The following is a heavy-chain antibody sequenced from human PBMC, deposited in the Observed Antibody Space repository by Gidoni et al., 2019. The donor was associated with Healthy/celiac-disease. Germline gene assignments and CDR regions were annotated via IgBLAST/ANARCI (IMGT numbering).Heavy chain of an antibody. CDR1: GFTVSSTY. CDR3: ARDPFCSSGYLVDAFDI. Sequence: EVQLVESGGGLVQHGGALRLSCAASGFTVSSTYMSWVRQAPGKGLEWGSVIYSGGSTYYADSVKGRFTISRDNSKNTLYLQMNSLRAEDTAVYYCARDPFCSSGYLVDAFDIWGQGTMVTVSS. D-gene: IGHD3-22*01. CDR2: IYSGGST. J-gene: IGHJ3*02. V-gene: IGHV3-66*02.